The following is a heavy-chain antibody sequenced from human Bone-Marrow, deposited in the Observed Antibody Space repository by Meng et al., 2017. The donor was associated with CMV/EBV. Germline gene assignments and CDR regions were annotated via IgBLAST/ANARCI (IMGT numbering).Heavy chain of an antibody. CDR3: VRSSGWSLFDY. CDR1: GYTFSDYD. V-gene: IGHV1-2*02. CDR2: IRSDCSAT. D-gene: IGHD6-19*01. Sequence: QVKLVQSGAGVKEPGASVKVSCKTSGYTFSDYDMHWVRQAPGQGLEWMGWIRSDCSATNYAQKFRGRVTMTRDASVSTAYMELSGLTSDDTAVYFCVRSSGWSLFDYWGPGALVTVSS. J-gene: IGHJ4*02.